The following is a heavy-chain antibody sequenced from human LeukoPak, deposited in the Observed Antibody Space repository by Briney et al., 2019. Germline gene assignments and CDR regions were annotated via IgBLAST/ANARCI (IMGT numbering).Heavy chain of an antibody. D-gene: IGHD6-19*01. CDR1: GFSLSSYW. CDR2: INSAGTTT. CDR3: ARDPRVFNSGWYSRVEDYFDY. V-gene: IGHV3-74*01. J-gene: IGHJ4*02. Sequence: PGGSLRLSCAASGFSLSSYWMHWVRQAPGKGLIWVSRINSAGTTTSDADSVKGRFTISRDNAKNTLYLQMNSLRAEDTAVYYCARDPRVFNSGWYSRVEDYFDYWGQGTLITVSS.